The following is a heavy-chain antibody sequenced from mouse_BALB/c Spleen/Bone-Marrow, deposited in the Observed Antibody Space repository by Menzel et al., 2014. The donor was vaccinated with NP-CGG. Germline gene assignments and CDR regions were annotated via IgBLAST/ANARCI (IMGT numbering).Heavy chain of an antibody. V-gene: IGHV5-12*02. CDR1: GFTFSDYY. D-gene: IGHD2-3*01. CDR2: ISNGGGST. J-gene: IGHJ4*01. Sequence: EVMLVESGGGLVQPGGSLKLSCATSGFTFSDYYMYWVRQTPEKRLEWVAYISNGGGSTYYPDTVKDRFTISRDNAKNSLYLQMSRLKSEDTAMYYCARRGWYYAMDYWGQGTSVTVSS. CDR3: ARRGWYYAMDY.